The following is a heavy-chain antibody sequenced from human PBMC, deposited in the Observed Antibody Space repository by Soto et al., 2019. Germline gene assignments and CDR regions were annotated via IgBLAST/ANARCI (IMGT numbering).Heavy chain of an antibody. Sequence: EVQLVESGGGLVQPGGSLRLPCAASGFTFSTYEMTWVRQPPGKGLEWVAGIKQDGSESYYVDSVGGRFTISRDNAKKSLSLQLNSRRADNTAVYYCVFGGHFFVYWGQGTLVTVS. V-gene: IGHV3-7*01. CDR3: VFGGHFFVY. CDR1: GFTFSTYE. J-gene: IGHJ4*02. D-gene: IGHD3-16*01. CDR2: IKQDGSES.